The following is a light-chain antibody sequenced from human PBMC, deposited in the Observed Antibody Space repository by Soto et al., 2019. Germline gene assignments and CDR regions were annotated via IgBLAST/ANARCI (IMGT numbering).Light chain of an antibody. J-gene: IGKJ3*01. CDR3: QQYGTSPGGT. CDR2: DAS. CDR1: QGVYSW. V-gene: IGKV1-12*01. Sequence: DIQMTQSPSSVSAFVGDRVTITCRASQGVYSWLAWYQQKPGKAPRLLIYDASTRATGIPARFSGSGSGTEFTLTISSLQSEDFAVYYCQQYGTSPGGTFGPGTKVDIK.